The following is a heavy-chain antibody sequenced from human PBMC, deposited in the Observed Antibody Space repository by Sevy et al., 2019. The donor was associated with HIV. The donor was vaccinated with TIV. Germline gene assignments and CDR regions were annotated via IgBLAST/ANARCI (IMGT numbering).Heavy chain of an antibody. CDR2: INPNSGDT. V-gene: IGHV1-2*02. D-gene: IGHD1-26*01. Sequence: ASVKVSCKASGYTFIDYFMYWVRQAPGQGLEWVGWINPNSGDTESAQKFQGRVTMTRDTSSSTAYMELSSLGSDDTAVYYCAKIIVGANKYYFDYWGQGTLVTVSS. CDR3: AKIIVGANKYYFDY. CDR1: GYTFIDYF. J-gene: IGHJ4*02.